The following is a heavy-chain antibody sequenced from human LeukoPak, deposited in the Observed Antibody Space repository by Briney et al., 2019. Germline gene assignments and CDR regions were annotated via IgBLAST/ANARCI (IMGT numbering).Heavy chain of an antibody. Sequence: PGGSLRLSCVASGFTFSSYWMHWVRQAPGKGLEWVSSISSSGSYIYYADSVKGRFTISRDNAKNSLHLQMNSLRAEDTAVYYCARGSGVQVWSSLDDWGLGTLVTVSS. V-gene: IGHV3-21*01. CDR1: GFTFSSYW. CDR2: ISSSGSYI. CDR3: ARGSGVQVWSSLDD. J-gene: IGHJ4*02. D-gene: IGHD5-18*01.